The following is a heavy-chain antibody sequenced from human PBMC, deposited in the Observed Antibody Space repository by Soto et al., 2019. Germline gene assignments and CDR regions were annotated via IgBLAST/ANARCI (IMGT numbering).Heavy chain of an antibody. CDR1: GGSISRYY. CDR3: ARENYFDY. CDR2: IYYSGST. V-gene: IGHV4-59*01. Sequence: QVQLQESGPGLVKPSETLSLTCTVSGGSISRYYWGWIRQPPGKELEWIGYIYYSGSTNYNPSLKSRVTISVDTSKNQFSLKLSSVTAADTAVYYCARENYFDYWGQGILVTVSS. J-gene: IGHJ4*02.